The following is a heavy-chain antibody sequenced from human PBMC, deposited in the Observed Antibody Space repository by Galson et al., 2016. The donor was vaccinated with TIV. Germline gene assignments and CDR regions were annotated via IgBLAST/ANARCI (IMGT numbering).Heavy chain of an antibody. Sequence: ETLSLTCSVSGGSISIYYWSWIRQPPGKGLEWIGRIYTSGSPNYNPSLKSRVTMSVDASRNQFSLKLNSMTAADTAVYYCARGGSNWFGGWFDPWGQGTLVTVSS. V-gene: IGHV4-4*07. CDR1: GGSISIYY. D-gene: IGHD6-13*01. CDR3: ARGGSNWFGGWFDP. J-gene: IGHJ5*02. CDR2: IYTSGSP.